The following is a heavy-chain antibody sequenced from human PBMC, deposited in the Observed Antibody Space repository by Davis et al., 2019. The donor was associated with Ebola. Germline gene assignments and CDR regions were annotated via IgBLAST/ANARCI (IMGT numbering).Heavy chain of an antibody. Sequence: PGGSLRLSCAASGFTFSSYEMNWVRQAPGKGLEWITYITKDSDVMHYADSVKGRFTVSRDNAKNSLFLQMSSLRDEDSAVYYCARDHFFAFDFWSQGVHVSVSS. J-gene: IGHJ4*02. V-gene: IGHV3-48*02. CDR2: ITKDSDVM. CDR1: GFTFSSYE. CDR3: ARDHFFAFDF.